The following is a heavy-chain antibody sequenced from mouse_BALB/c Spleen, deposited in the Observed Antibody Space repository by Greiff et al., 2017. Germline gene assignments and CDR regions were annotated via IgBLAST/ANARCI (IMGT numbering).Heavy chain of an antibody. CDR1: GYTFTSYW. J-gene: IGHJ3*01. V-gene: IGHV1-69*02. Sequence: VQLQQPGAELVKPGASVKLSCKASGYTFTSYWMHWVKQRPGQGLEWIGEIDPSDSYTNYNQKFKGKATLTVDKSSSTAYMQLSSLTSEDSAVYYCARYRGDYRSFAYWGQGTLVTVSA. CDR3: ARYRGDYRSFAY. D-gene: IGHD2-14*01. CDR2: IDPSDSYT.